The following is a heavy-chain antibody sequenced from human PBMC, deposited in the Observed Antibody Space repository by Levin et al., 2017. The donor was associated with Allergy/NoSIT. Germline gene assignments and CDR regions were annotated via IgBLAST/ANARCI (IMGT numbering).Heavy chain of an antibody. CDR1: GGSISSNNW. CDR3: ARDYGDYDSSGYYFDS. CDR2: IYHSGST. V-gene: IGHV4-4*02. J-gene: IGHJ4*02. Sequence: PSETLSLTCAVSGGSISSNNWWSWVRQPPGKGLEWIGEIYHSGSTNYNPSLKSRVTISVDKSKNQFSLKLNSVTAADTAVYYCARDYGDYDSSGYYFDSWGQGVLVTVSS. D-gene: IGHD3-22*01.